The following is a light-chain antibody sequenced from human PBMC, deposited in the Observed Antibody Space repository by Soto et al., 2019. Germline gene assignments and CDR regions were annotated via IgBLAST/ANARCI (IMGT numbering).Light chain of an antibody. Sequence: DIQMTQSPSSLSASVGDRVTITCRASQDINNYLAWYQQKPGKPPKLLIYAASTLHSGVPSRFSGGGSGTDFSLNINSLQHEDVAAYYCQRYNNGPPVTFGPGTKV. CDR2: AAS. CDR3: QRYNNGPPVT. CDR1: QDINNY. J-gene: IGKJ3*01. V-gene: IGKV1-27*01.